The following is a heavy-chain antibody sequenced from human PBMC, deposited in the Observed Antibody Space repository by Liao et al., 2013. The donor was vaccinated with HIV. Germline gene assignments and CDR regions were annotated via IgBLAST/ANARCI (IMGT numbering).Heavy chain of an antibody. Sequence: QVLLQESGPGLVKPSQTLSLTCTVFGGSISTGSTYWSWIRQPAGREPQWIGRIHSAGSTNYNPSLKGRVTMSLDTSNNQFSLQVSSVTAADTAVYYCARDSRGSGFDYWGQGTLVTVSS. CDR2: IHSAGST. D-gene: IGHD3-10*01. V-gene: IGHV4-61*02. CDR3: ARDSRGSGFDY. J-gene: IGHJ4*02. CDR1: GGSISTGSTY.